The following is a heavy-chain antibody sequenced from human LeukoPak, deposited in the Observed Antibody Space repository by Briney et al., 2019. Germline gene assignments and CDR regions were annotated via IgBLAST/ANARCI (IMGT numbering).Heavy chain of an antibody. V-gene: IGHV3-30*18. CDR3: AKPYRITGTRSGFDY. CDR2: ISYDGSNK. CDR1: GFTFSSYG. Sequence: GSLRLPCAASGFTFSSYGMHWVRQAPGKGLEWVAVISYDGSNKYYADSVKGRFTISRDNSKNTLYLQMNSLRAEDTAVYYCAKPYRITGTRSGFDYWGQGTLVTVSS. D-gene: IGHD1-20*01. J-gene: IGHJ4*02.